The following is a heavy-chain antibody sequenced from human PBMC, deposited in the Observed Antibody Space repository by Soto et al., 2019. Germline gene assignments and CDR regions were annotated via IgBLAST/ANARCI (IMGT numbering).Heavy chain of an antibody. CDR1: GFTFSDYY. V-gene: IGHV3-11*01. Sequence: GGSLRLSCAASGFTFSDYYMSWIRQAPGKGREWVSYISSSGSTIYYADSVKGRFTISRDNAKNSLYLQMNSLRAEDTAVYYCAREPYYDFWSGYWHYWGQGTLVTVSS. J-gene: IGHJ4*02. CDR3: AREPYYDFWSGYWHY. D-gene: IGHD3-3*01. CDR2: ISSSGSTI.